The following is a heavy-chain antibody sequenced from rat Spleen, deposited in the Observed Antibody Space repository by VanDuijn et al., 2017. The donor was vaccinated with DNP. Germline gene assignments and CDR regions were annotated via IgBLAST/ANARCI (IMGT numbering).Heavy chain of an antibody. D-gene: IGHD1-11*01. CDR1: GFTFNNYW. Sequence: EVQLVESGGGLVQPGRSLKLSCVASGFTFNNYWMTWIRQAPGKGLEWIASISTGGGDTYYGDSVRGRFTISRDNAKSTLYLQMDSLRSEDAATYYCTRVNYGGYHYVMDAWGQGASVTVSS. CDR2: ISTGGGDT. CDR3: TRVNYGGYHYVMDA. V-gene: IGHV5-31*01. J-gene: IGHJ4*01.